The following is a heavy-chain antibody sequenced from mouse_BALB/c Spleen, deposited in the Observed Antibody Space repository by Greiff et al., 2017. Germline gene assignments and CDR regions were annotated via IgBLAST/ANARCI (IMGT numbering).Heavy chain of an antibody. CDR3: ARVGLRQGAWFAY. J-gene: IGHJ3*01. CDR2: INPGSGGT. CDR1: GYAFTNYL. Sequence: VQLMESGAELVRPGTSVKVSCKASGYAFTNYLIEWVKQRPGQGLEWIGVINPGSGGTNYNEKFKGKATLTADKSSSTAYMQLSSLTSDDSEVYVCARVGLRQGAWFAYWGQGTLVTVSA. V-gene: IGHV1-54*01. D-gene: IGHD2-4*01.